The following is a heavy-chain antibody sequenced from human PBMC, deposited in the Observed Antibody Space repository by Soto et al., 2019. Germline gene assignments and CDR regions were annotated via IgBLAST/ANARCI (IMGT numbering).Heavy chain of an antibody. J-gene: IGHJ6*02. V-gene: IGHV1-69*08. CDR3: ARGLGGRMDD. CDR1: GTIFSSYT. Sequence: QVQLVQSGAEVKKPGSSVRVSCKASGTIFSSYTISWVRQAPGQGLEWMGRIIPILGETNSAQKFQGRVTLTADKSTTPAYMQLNSLRLEDTAVYYCARGLGGRMDDWGQGTTVTVSS. CDR2: IIPILGET. D-gene: IGHD3-16*01.